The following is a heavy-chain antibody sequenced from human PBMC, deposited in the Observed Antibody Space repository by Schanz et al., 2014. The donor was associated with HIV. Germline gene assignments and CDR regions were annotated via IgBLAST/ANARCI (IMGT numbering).Heavy chain of an antibody. J-gene: IGHJ6*02. Sequence: QVQLVESGGGVVQPGRSLRLSCAASGFTFSSSGMHWVRQAPGKGLQWAAVISYDGSNRYYTDSVKGRFTISRDNSKNTVYLQMNSLRPEDTAVYYCARMEQLIIGYYYGMDVWGQGTTVTVSS. CDR3: ARMEQLIIGYYYGMDV. V-gene: IGHV3-30*03. CDR2: ISYDGSNR. CDR1: GFTFSSSG. D-gene: IGHD3-16*01.